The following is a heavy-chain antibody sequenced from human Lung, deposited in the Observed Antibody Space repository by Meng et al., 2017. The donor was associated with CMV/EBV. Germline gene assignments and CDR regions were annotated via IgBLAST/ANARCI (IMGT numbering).Heavy chain of an antibody. V-gene: IGHV4-34*01. Sequence: QVQLQQWGAGLLQPSETLSLTCAVYGGSFSGYYWSWIRQPPGKGLEWIGEIKRSGSTNNNPSLKSRVTISVDTSKNQFFLKLSSVTAADAAVYYCARGVDHTNTFFYYYGLDVWGQGTTVTVSS. CDR1: GGSFSGYY. CDR3: ARGVDHTNTFFYYYGLDV. CDR2: IKRSGST. J-gene: IGHJ6*02. D-gene: IGHD3-16*01.